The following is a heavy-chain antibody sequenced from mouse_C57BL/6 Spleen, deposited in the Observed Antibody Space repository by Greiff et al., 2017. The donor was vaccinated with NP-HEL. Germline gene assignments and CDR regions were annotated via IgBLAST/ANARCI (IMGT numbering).Heavy chain of an antibody. CDR3: ARVYYYDSDAWFAY. J-gene: IGHJ3*01. CDR1: GYTFTSYW. D-gene: IGHD2-4*01. V-gene: IGHV1-53*01. CDR2: INPSNGGT. Sequence: QVQLQQPGTELVKPGASVKLSCKASGYTFTSYWMHWVKQRPGQGLEWIGNINPSNGGTNYNEKFKGKATLTVDKSSSTAYMQLSSLTSEDSAVYECARVYYYDSDAWFAYWGQGTLVTVSA.